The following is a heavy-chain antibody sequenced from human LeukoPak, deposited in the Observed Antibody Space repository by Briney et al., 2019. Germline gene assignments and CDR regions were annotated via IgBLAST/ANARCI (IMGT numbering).Heavy chain of an antibody. CDR3: ARTSSSWSYNWFDP. V-gene: IGHV3-7*01. CDR1: GFTFSSYW. J-gene: IGHJ5*02. D-gene: IGHD6-13*01. Sequence: GGSLRLSCAASGFTFSSYWMSWVRQAPGKGLEWVANIKQDGSEKYYVDSVKGRFTISRDNAKNSLYLQMNSLRAEDTAVYYCARTSSSWSYNWFDPRGQGTLVTVSS. CDR2: IKQDGSEK.